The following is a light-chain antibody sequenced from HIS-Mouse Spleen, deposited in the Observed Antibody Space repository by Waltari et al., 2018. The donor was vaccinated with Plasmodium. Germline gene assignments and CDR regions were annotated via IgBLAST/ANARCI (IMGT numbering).Light chain of an antibody. J-gene: IGLJ2*01. CDR2: KDS. Sequence: SYALTQPPPVSLSPAQTARTTCSDEPLPKKYAHWYQRKPGQALVLVLYKDSERPSGIPERFSGSSSGTTVTLTISGVQAEDEADYYCQSADSSGTYRVFGGGTKLTVL. CDR3: QSADSSGTYRV. V-gene: IGLV3-25*03. CDR1: PLPKKY.